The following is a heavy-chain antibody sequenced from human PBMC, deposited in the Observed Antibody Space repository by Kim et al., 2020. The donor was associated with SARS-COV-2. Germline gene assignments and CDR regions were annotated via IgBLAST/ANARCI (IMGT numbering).Heavy chain of an antibody. V-gene: IGHV3-33*01. J-gene: IGHJ3*02. D-gene: IGHD2-15*01. Sequence: GGSLRLSCAASGFTFSSYGMHWVRQAPGKGLEWVAVIWYDGSNKYYADSVKGRFTISRDNSKNTLYLQMNSLRAEDTAVYYWARESSLGYCSGGSCPYDAFDICGQGAMVTVSS. CDR1: GFTFSSYG. CDR3: ARESSLGYCSGGSCPYDAFDI. CDR2: IWYDGSNK.